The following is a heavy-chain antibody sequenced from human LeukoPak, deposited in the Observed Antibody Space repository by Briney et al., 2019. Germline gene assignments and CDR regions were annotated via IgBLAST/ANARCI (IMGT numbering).Heavy chain of an antibody. CDR3: ARDRMVRGVIKGVCHY. Sequence: GGSLRLSCAASGFTFSSYWMSWVRQAPGKGLEWVANIKQDGSEKYYVDSVKGRFTISRDNAKNSLYLQMNSLRAEDTAVYYCARDRMVRGVIKGVCHYWGQGTLVTVSS. J-gene: IGHJ4*02. CDR2: IKQDGSEK. D-gene: IGHD3-10*01. CDR1: GFTFSSYW. V-gene: IGHV3-7*01.